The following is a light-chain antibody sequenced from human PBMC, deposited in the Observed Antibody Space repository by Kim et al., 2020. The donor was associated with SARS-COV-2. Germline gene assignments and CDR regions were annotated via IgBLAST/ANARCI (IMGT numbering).Light chain of an antibody. CDR3: AAWEVSLKGPV. V-gene: IGLV1-44*01. CDR2: NSN. CDR1: NSNIGSYT. J-gene: IGLJ3*02. Sequence: QSVLTQPPSASGTPGQRVTISCSGSNSNIGSYTVNWYQQLPGTAPKLLIYNSNQRPSGVPDRFSGSKSGTSASLAISGLQSEDEADYYCAAWEVSLKGPVFGGGTQLTVL.